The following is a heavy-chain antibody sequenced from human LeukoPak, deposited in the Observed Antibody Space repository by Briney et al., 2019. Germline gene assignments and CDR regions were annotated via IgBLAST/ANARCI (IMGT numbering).Heavy chain of an antibody. CDR1: GGTFSSYA. D-gene: IGHD1-14*01. V-gene: IGHV1-69*04. CDR2: IIPILGIA. CDR3: ARPEGNQPHHACDI. Sequence: ASVKVSCTASGGTFSSYAISWVRQAPGQGLEWMGRIIPILGIANYAQKFQGRVTITADKSTSTAYMELGSLRSEDTAVYYCARPEGNQPHHACDIGAQGQVVTVS. J-gene: IGHJ3*02.